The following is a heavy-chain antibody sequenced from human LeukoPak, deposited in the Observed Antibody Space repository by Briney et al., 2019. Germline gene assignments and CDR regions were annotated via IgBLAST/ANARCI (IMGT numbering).Heavy chain of an antibody. CDR1: GYTFTGYY. J-gene: IGHJ4*02. Sequence: ASVKVSCKASGYTFTGYYIHWVRQAPGQGLEWMGWINPNSGGTNYAQKFQGRVTMTRDTSISTAYMELSRLRSDDTAVYYCARAKRTAAAAFDYWGQGTLVTVSS. V-gene: IGHV1-2*02. D-gene: IGHD6-13*01. CDR2: INPNSGGT. CDR3: ARAKRTAAAAFDY.